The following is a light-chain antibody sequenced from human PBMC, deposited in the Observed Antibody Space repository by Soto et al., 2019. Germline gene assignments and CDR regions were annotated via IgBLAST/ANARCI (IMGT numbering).Light chain of an antibody. J-gene: IGLJ2*01. CDR1: SSDIGAYNF. V-gene: IGLV2-14*03. CDR2: DVS. CDR3: SAYAGSSAVV. Sequence: QSALTQPASVSGSPGQSITISCTGTSSDIGAYNFVSWYQQHPGKAPKLLIYDVSFRPSGVSDRFSGSKSGSTASLTISGLQSEDEAAYYCSAYAGSSAVVFGGGTKHTVL.